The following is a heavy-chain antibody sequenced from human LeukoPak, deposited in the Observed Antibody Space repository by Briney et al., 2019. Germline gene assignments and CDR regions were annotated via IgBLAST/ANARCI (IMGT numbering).Heavy chain of an antibody. CDR3: AAAPNYFDSSGQIVYFQH. CDR2: ISSSGSII. V-gene: IGHV3-11*01. D-gene: IGHD3-22*01. CDR1: GFTFSDYY. J-gene: IGHJ1*01. Sequence: GGSLGLSCAASGFTFSDYYMSWIRQAPGKGLEWVSFISSSGSIIYYADSVKGRFTISRDNAKNSLYLQMNSLRAEDTAVYYCAAAPNYFDSSGQIVYFQHWGQGTLVTVSS.